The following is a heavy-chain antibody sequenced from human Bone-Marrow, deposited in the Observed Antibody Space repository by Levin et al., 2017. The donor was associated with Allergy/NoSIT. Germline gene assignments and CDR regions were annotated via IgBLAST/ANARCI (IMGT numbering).Heavy chain of an antibody. J-gene: IGHJ3*02. CDR3: ASPGGYCSSTSCADAFDI. CDR2: IYYSGST. V-gene: IGHV4-39*01. Sequence: SETLSLTCTVSGGSISSSSYYWGWIRQPPGKGLEWIGSIYYSGSTYYNPSLKSRVTISVDTSKNQFSLKLSSVTAADTAVYYCASPGGYCSSTSCADAFDIWGQGTMVTVSS. D-gene: IGHD2-2*01. CDR1: GGSISSSSYY.